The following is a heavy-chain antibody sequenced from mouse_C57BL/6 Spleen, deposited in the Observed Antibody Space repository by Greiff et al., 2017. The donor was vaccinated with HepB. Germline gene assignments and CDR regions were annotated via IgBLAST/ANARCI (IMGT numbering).Heavy chain of an antibody. CDR1: GFSLTSYA. D-gene: IGHD1-1*01. CDR2: IWTGGGT. CDR3: ARTGTVVDYYAMDY. J-gene: IGHJ4*01. V-gene: IGHV2-9-1*01. Sequence: VQGVESGPGLVAPSQSLSITCTVSGFSLTSYAISWVRQPPGKGLEWLGVIWTGGGTNYNSALKSRLSISKDNSKSQVFLKMNSLQTDDTARYYCARTGTVVDYYAMDYWGQGTSVTVSS.